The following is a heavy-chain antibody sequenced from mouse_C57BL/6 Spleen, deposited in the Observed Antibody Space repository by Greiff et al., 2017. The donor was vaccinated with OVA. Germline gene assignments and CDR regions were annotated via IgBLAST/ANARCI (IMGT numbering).Heavy chain of an antibody. CDR2: IHPNSGST. Sequence: VQLQESGAELVKPGASVKLSCKASGYTFTSYWMHWVKQRPGQGLEWIGMIHPNSGSTNYNEKFKSKATLTVDKSSSTAYMQLSSLTSEDSAVYYCASITTVVGNYFDYWGQGTTLTVSS. CDR3: ASITTVVGNYFDY. D-gene: IGHD1-1*01. CDR1: GYTFTSYW. V-gene: IGHV1-64*01. J-gene: IGHJ2*01.